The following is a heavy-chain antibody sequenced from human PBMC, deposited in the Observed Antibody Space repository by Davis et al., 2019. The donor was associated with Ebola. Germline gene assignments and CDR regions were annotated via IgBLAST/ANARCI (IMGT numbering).Heavy chain of an antibody. CDR3: ARDHHQYQLLYRLDGMDV. CDR2: ISSSSSYI. D-gene: IGHD2-2*02. CDR1: GFTFSSYS. V-gene: IGHV3-21*01. Sequence: GESLKISCAASGFTFSSYSMNWVRQAPGKGLEWVSSISSSSSYIYYADSVKGRFTISRDNAKNSLYLQMNSLRAEDTAVYYCARDHHQYQLLYRLDGMDVWGQGTTVTVSS. J-gene: IGHJ6*02.